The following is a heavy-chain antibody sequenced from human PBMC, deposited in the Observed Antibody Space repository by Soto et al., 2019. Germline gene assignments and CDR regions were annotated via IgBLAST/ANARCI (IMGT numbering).Heavy chain of an antibody. CDR2: IHAGNGNT. V-gene: IGHV1-3*01. J-gene: IGHJ6*02. Sequence: QVQLVQSGPEMKKPGASVKLSCKASGYTFTTYSMHWVRQAPGQRLEWMGWIHAGNGNTEHSQKFQGRVTITRDTSASTAYLELGSLRSEDTAVYYCARAACSSTSCYNYYAYGMDVGGQGPSVTVS. CDR1: GYTFTTYS. D-gene: IGHD2-2*01. CDR3: ARAACSSTSCYNYYAYGMDV.